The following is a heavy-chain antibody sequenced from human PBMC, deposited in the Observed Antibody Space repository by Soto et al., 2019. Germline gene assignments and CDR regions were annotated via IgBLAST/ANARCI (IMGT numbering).Heavy chain of an antibody. J-gene: IGHJ3*02. CDR3: ARVGGWLRFDAFDI. Sequence: SETLSLTCTVSGGSISSYYWSWIRQPPGKGLEWIGYIYYSGSTNYNPSLKSRVTISVDTSKNQFSLKLSSVTAADTAVYYCARVGGWLRFDAFDIWGQGTMVTVSS. CDR2: IYYSGST. CDR1: GGSISSYY. D-gene: IGHD5-12*01. V-gene: IGHV4-59*01.